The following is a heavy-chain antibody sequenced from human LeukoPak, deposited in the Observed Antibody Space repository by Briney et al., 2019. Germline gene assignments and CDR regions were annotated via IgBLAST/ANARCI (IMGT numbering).Heavy chain of an antibody. CDR1: GFTFSSYG. Sequence: PGGSLRLSCAASGFTFSSYGMHWVRQAPGKGLEWVAVISYDGSNKYYADSVKGRLTISRDNSKNTLYLQMNSLRAEDTAVYYCAKAIAAAGTPVYWGQGTLVTVSS. V-gene: IGHV3-30*18. D-gene: IGHD6-13*01. CDR2: ISYDGSNK. CDR3: AKAIAAAGTPVY. J-gene: IGHJ4*02.